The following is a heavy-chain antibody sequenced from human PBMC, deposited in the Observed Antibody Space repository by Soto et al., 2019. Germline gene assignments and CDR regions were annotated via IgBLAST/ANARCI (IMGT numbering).Heavy chain of an antibody. CDR3: ASPGFSSGWSYWFFDL. D-gene: IGHD6-19*01. Sequence: PGGSLRLSCAVSGFTFSTYSMNWVRQAPGKGLEWVSYISSGSRTIYYADSVKGRFTISRDNANNSLYLQMNSLRPEDTAVYYCASPGFSSGWSYWFFDLWGRGTLVTVSS. J-gene: IGHJ2*01. CDR1: GFTFSTYS. V-gene: IGHV3-48*01. CDR2: ISSGSRTI.